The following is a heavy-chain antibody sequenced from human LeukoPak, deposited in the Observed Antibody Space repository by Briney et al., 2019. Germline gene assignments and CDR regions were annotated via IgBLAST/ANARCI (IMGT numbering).Heavy chain of an antibody. V-gene: IGHV1-2*02. J-gene: IGHJ6*03. CDR3: ARDDGGSSYYYYYMDV. CDR2: INPNSGGT. Sequence: ASVKVSCKASGYTFTGYYMHWVRQAPGQGLEWMGWINPNSGGTNYAQKFQGRVTMTRDTSISTAYMELSRLRSDDTAVYYCARDDGGSSYYYYYMDVWGKGTTVTVSS. CDR1: GYTFTGYY. D-gene: IGHD1-26*01.